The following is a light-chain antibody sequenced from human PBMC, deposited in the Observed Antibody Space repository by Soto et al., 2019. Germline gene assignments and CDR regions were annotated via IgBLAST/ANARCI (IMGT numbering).Light chain of an antibody. CDR1: SSNIGSNY. J-gene: IGLJ2*01. Sequence: QSVLTQPPSASGTPGQRVTISCSGSSSNIGSNYVYWYQQLPGTAPKLLIYSNNQRPSGVPDRFSGSKSGTSASLAISGLRSEDEADSYCAAWDDSLRGRVFGGGTRLAVL. V-gene: IGLV1-47*01. CDR2: SNN. CDR3: AAWDDSLRGRV.